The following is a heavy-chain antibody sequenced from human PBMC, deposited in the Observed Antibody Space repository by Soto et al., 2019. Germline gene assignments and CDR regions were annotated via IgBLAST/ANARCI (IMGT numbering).Heavy chain of an antibody. J-gene: IGHJ4*02. CDR2: ISSSSSRI. CDR1: GFTFSNYS. D-gene: IGHD2-2*01. V-gene: IGHV3-48*01. Sequence: GGSPRLSCAASGFTFSNYSMNWVRQAPGKGLEWVSYISSSSSRIYYTNSVKGRFTISRDNGKNSLYLQMNSLRVEDTAVYYCARMSTSISPGCWGQGTLVTVSS. CDR3: ARMSTSISPGC.